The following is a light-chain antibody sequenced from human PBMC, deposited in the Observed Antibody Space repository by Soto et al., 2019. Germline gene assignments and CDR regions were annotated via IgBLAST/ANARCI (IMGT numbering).Light chain of an antibody. J-gene: IGKJ5*01. CDR2: GAS. CDR1: QSVSSSY. CDR3: QKYNTCPPIT. Sequence: EILLTQSPGTLSLSPGERATLSCRASQSVSSSYLAWYQQQPGQAPRLLLYGASTRASGFPARLSGSGSATEFTPTNSSMQYEEFAVYYCQKYNTCPPITFGQGTRLEIK. V-gene: IGKV3-15*01.